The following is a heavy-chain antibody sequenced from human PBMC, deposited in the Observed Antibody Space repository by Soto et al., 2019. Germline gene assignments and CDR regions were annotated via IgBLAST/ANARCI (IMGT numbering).Heavy chain of an antibody. D-gene: IGHD2-15*01. CDR3: TRGPQHSGGQTYCYYGADV. CDR1: GDSISDYY. Sequence: SETLSLTCTVSGDSISDYYWSWIRQPAGKGLEWIGRIFSSGSTNYSPSLKSRVTMSVDTSKNQFSLELSSVTAADTAVYYCTRGPQHSGGQTYCYYGADVGGQGSTVTVSS. V-gene: IGHV4-4*07. J-gene: IGHJ6*02. CDR2: IFSSGST.